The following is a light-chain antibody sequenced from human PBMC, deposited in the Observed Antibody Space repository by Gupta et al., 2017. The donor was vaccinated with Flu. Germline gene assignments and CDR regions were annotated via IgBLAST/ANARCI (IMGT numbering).Light chain of an antibody. Sequence: SSRSASVGDRVTITCRTSQTISSYLNWYQQKPGKAPKLLIYSASVLESGVPSRFSGSGSETDFSLTINSLQPEDFATYYCQQSFTTPPVTFGQGTRLDLK. CDR1: QTISSY. J-gene: IGKJ5*01. CDR2: SAS. CDR3: QQSFTTPPVT. V-gene: IGKV1-39*01.